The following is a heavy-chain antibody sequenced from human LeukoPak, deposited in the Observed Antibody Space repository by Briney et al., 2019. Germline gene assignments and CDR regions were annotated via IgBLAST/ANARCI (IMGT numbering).Heavy chain of an antibody. D-gene: IGHD3-10*01. CDR3: AKADGWFGELPYFDY. CDR1: GFTFSSYA. CDR2: ISGSGGST. V-gene: IGHV3-23*01. J-gene: IGHJ4*02. Sequence: RGSLRLSCAASGFTFSSYAMSWVRQAPGKGLEWVSAISGSGGSTYYADSVKGRFTISRDNSKNTLYLQMNSLRAEDTAVYYCAKADGWFGELPYFDYWGQGTLVTVSS.